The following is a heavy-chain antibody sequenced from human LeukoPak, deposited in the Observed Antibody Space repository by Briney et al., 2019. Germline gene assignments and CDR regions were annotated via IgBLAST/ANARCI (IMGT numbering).Heavy chain of an antibody. CDR1: GFTFSSYA. CDR3: ARGTGSGSFLIDY. V-gene: IGHV3-23*01. J-gene: IGHJ4*02. Sequence: PGGSLRLSCAASGFTFSSYAMSWVRQAPGKGLEWVSGISGSGGSTYNADSVKGRFTISRDNSKNTLYLQMNSLRPEDTAMYYCARGTGSGSFLIDYWGQGTLVTVSS. CDR2: ISGSGGST. D-gene: IGHD3-10*01.